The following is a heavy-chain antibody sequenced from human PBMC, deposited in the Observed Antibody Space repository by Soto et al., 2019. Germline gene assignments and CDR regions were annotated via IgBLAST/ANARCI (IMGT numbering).Heavy chain of an antibody. CDR3: ARDDGSSTGWFDP. CDR1: GGSFSGYY. D-gene: IGHD6-6*01. Sequence: SETLSLTCAVYGGSFSGYYWSWIRQPPGKGLEWIGDINHSGSTNYNPSLKSRVTISVDTSKNQFSLKLSSVTAADTAVYYCARDDGSSTGWFDPWGQGTLVTVSS. J-gene: IGHJ5*02. V-gene: IGHV4-34*01. CDR2: INHSGST.